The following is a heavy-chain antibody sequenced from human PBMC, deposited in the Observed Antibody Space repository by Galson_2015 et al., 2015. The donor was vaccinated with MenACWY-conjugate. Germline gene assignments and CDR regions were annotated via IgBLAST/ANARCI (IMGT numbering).Heavy chain of an antibody. D-gene: IGHD6-19*01. CDR2: ISAYNGNT. J-gene: IGHJ4*02. Sequence: QSGAEVTKPGESLKVSCKASGYTFTSYGISWVRQAPGQGLEWMGWISAYNGNTNYAQKLQGRVTMTTDTSTSTAYMELRSLRSDDAGVGGGARDPKGGIAVAGPDFDYWGQGTLVTVSS. CDR1: GYTFTSYG. V-gene: IGHV1-18*01. CDR3: ARDPKGGIAVAGPDFDY.